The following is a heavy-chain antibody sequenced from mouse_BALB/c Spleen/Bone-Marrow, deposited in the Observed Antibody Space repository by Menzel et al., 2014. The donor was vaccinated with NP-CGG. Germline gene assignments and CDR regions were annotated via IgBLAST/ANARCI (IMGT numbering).Heavy chain of an antibody. D-gene: IGHD2-14*01. CDR2: IDPANGNT. Sequence: DVKLQESGAELVKPGASVKLSCTASGFNIKDTYTHWVKQRPEQGLEWIGRIDPANGNTKYDPKFQGKATITADTSSNTAYLQLSSLTSEDTAVYYCAAYYRYLAWFAYWGQGTLVTVSA. V-gene: IGHV14-3*02. J-gene: IGHJ3*01. CDR1: GFNIKDTY. CDR3: AAYYRYLAWFAY.